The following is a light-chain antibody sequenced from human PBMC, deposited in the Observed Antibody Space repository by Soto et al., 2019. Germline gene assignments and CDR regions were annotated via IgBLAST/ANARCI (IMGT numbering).Light chain of an antibody. CDR1: QSVSSN. CDR3: QQYNNWPPPYT. CDR2: GAS. V-gene: IGKV3-15*01. Sequence: EIVMTQSPATLSVSPGERATLSCSASQSVSSNLAWYQQKPGQATRLLIYGASTRATGIPARFSGSGSGTEFTLTISSLQSEDFAVYYCQQYNNWPPPYTFGQGTKLEIK. J-gene: IGKJ2*01.